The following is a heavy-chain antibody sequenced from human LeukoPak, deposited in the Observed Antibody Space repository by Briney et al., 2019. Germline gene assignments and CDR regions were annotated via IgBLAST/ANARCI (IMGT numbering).Heavy chain of an antibody. Sequence: PGGSLRLSCAASEFTVSNNYMGWVRQAPAKGLEWVSVVNTVDTTYYADSVRGRFTISRDNSENTLYLQMNSLRVEDTAVYYCAGSLAYCGGDCRLGDYWGQGTLVTVSS. CDR3: AGSLAYCGGDCRLGDY. V-gene: IGHV3-66*01. J-gene: IGHJ4*02. CDR1: EFTVSNNY. CDR2: VNTVDTT. D-gene: IGHD2-21*02.